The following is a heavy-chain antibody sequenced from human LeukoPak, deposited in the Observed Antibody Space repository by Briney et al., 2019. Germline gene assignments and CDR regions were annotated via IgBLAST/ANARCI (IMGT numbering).Heavy chain of an antibody. CDR1: GFTFSSYW. CDR3: ARRIAAAAAPYYFDY. J-gene: IGHJ4*02. V-gene: IGHV3-74*01. Sequence: EGSLRLSCAASGFTFSSYWMHWVRQAPGKGLLWVSRINSDGSSTSYADSVKGRFTISRDNAKNTLYLQMNSLRAEDTAVYYCARRIAAAAAPYYFDYWGQGTLVTVSS. CDR2: INSDGSST. D-gene: IGHD6-13*01.